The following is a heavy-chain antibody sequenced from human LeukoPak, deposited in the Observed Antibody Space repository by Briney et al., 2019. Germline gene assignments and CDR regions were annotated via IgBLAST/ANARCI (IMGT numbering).Heavy chain of an antibody. CDR2: IIPIFGTA. D-gene: IGHD2-2*01. CDR3: ARDDVVAVPAAHYYYYMDV. J-gene: IGHJ6*03. V-gene: IGHV1-69*01. Sequence: ASVKVSCKASGGTFSSYAISWVRQAPGQGLEWMGGIIPIFGTANYAQKFQGRVTITADESTSTAYMELSSLRSEDTAVYYCARDDVVAVPAAHYYYYMDVWGKGTTATVSS. CDR1: GGTFSSYA.